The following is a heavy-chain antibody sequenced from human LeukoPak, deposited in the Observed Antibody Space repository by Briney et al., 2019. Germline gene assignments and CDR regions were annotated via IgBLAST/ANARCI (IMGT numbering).Heavy chain of an antibody. D-gene: IGHD2-15*01. CDR2: IYYSGST. CDR3: ARGGGSSYSPMDV. Sequence: SETLSLTCTVSGGSISSGGYYWSWIRQHPGKGLEWIGYIYYSGSTYYNPSLKSRVTISVDTSKNQFSLKLSSVTAADTAVYYCARGGGSSYSPMDVWGQGTTVTVSS. V-gene: IGHV4-30-4*01. CDR1: GGSISSGGYY. J-gene: IGHJ6*02.